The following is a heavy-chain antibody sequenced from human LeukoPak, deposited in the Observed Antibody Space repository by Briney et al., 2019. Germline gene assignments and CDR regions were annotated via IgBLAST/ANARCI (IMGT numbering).Heavy chain of an antibody. CDR1: GYTFTSYD. J-gene: IGHJ3*02. V-gene: IGHV1-2*04. CDR3: ARGISFYDYVWGSYRRTDAFDI. CDR2: INPNSGGT. Sequence: ASVKVSCKASGYTFTSYDINWVRQATGQGLEWMGWINPNSGGTNYAQKFQGWVTMTRDTSISTAYMELSRLRSDDTAVYYCARGISFYDYVWGSYRRTDAFDIWGQGTMVTVSS. D-gene: IGHD3-16*02.